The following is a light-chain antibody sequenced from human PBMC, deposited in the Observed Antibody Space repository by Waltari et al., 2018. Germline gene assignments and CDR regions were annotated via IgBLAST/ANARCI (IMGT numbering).Light chain of an antibody. Sequence: EIVLTQSPGTLSLSPGDRATLSCRASQSVTNNYLAWYQQKPGQAPRLLISGASDRATGIPDRFSGSGSGTDFTLIISRLESEDFAVYYCQQYGGSPRTFGQGTKLEIK. J-gene: IGKJ2*02. V-gene: IGKV3-20*01. CDR2: GAS. CDR3: QQYGGSPRT. CDR1: QSVTNNY.